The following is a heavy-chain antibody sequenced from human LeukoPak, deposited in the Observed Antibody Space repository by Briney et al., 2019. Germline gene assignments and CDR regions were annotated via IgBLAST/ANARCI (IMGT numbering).Heavy chain of an antibody. V-gene: IGHV3-21*01. CDR2: ISSSSSYI. Sequence: GGSLRLSCAASGFTFSNAWMNWVRQAPGKGLEWVSSISSSSSYIYYADSVKGRFTISRDNAKNSLYLQMNSLRAEDTAVYYCARENYGGNALDAFDIWGQGTMVTVSS. J-gene: IGHJ3*02. D-gene: IGHD4-23*01. CDR1: GFTFSNAW. CDR3: ARENYGGNALDAFDI.